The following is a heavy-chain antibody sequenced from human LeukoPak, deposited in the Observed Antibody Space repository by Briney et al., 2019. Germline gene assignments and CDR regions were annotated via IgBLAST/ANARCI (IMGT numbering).Heavy chain of an antibody. Sequence: GGSLRLSCEASGFIFRGYGMHWVRQAPGKGLEWVSAISGSGGSTYYADSVKGRFTISRDNSKNTLYLQMNSLRAEDTAVYYCAKDYYGDYLKYYFDYWGQGTLVTVSS. CDR2: ISGSGGST. CDR1: GFIFRGYG. CDR3: AKDYYGDYLKYYFDY. V-gene: IGHV3-23*01. J-gene: IGHJ4*02. D-gene: IGHD4-17*01.